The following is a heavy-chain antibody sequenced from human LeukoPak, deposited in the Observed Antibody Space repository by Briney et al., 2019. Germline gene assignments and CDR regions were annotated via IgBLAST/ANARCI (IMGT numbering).Heavy chain of an antibody. Sequence: GGSLRLSCVASGFTFSSYSMNWVRQAPGKGLEWVSAISGSGGSTYYADSVKGRFTISRDNSKNTLYLQMNSLRAEDTAVYYCAKGRFLEWLPDYYYYGMDVWGQGTTVTVSS. D-gene: IGHD3-3*01. CDR1: GFTFSSYS. CDR2: ISGSGGST. CDR3: AKGRFLEWLPDYYYYGMDV. V-gene: IGHV3-23*01. J-gene: IGHJ6*02.